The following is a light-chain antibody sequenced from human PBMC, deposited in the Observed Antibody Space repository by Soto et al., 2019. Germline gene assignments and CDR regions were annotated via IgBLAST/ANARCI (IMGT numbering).Light chain of an antibody. V-gene: IGKV1-5*03. CDR3: HQYSNWLALT. CDR2: KAS. CDR1: QTISSW. J-gene: IGKJ4*01. Sequence: DIQMTQSPSTLSASVGDRVTITCRASQTISSWLAWYQQKPGKAPKLLIYKASTLKSGVPSRFRGSGSGTQFTLTISSLQSEDSAVYYCHQYSNWLALTFGGGTKVDIK.